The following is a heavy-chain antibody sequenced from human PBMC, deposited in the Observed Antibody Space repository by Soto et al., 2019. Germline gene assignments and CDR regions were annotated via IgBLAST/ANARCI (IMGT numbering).Heavy chain of an antibody. V-gene: IGHV4-59*01. CDR2: IYYSGST. CDR1: GGSISSYY. J-gene: IGHJ4*02. D-gene: IGHD2-15*01. Sequence: QVQLQESGPGLVKPSETLSLTCTVSGGSISSYYWSWIRQPPGKGLEWIGYIYYSGSTNYNPSLKSRVTISVDTSKNQFSLKLSSVTASDTAVDYCARRYGGNFDYWGQGTLVTVSS. CDR3: ARRYGGNFDY.